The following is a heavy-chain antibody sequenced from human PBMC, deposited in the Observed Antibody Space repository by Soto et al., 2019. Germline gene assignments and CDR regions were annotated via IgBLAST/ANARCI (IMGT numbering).Heavy chain of an antibody. CDR3: ATGFAMDV. J-gene: IGHJ6*02. V-gene: IGHV4-59*02. D-gene: IGHD3-10*01. CDR1: GGYVHSYY. CDR2: IYYTGTT. Sequence: SETLSLTCSVSGGYVHSYYWCWVRQSPGGGLEWIAYIYYTGTTKYNPSLKSRATISLDTSKNEVYLKMTSVTAADTAVYYCATGFAMDVWGQGTTVTVSS.